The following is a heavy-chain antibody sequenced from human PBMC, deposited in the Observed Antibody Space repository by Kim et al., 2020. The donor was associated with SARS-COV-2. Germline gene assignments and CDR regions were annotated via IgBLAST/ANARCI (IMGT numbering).Heavy chain of an antibody. CDR3: ARDLRHDSSGYSTGAFDI. Sequence: VKGRFTISRDNSKNTLYLQMNSLRAEDTAVYYCARDLRHDSSGYSTGAFDIWGQGTMVTVSS. V-gene: IGHV3-66*01. D-gene: IGHD3-22*01. J-gene: IGHJ3*02.